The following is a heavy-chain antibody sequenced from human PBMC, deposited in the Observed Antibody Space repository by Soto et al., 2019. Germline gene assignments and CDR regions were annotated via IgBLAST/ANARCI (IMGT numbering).Heavy chain of an antibody. D-gene: IGHD3-10*01. Sequence: ESGGGVVQPGRSLRLSCAASGFTFSSYGMHWVRQAPGKGLEWVAVIWYDGSNKYYADSVKGRFTISRDNSKNTLYLQMNSLRAEDTAVYYCARGRGVRGVLSYYFDYWGQGTLVTVSS. CDR2: IWYDGSNK. J-gene: IGHJ4*02. V-gene: IGHV3-33*01. CDR1: GFTFSSYG. CDR3: ARGRGVRGVLSYYFDY.